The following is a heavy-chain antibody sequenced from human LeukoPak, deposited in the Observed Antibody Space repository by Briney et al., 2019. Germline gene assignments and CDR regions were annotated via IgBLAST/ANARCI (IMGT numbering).Heavy chain of an antibody. Sequence: GGSLRLSCAASGFTFSSYSMNWVRQAPGKGLEWVSSISSSSSYIYYADSVKGRFTIPRDNAKNSLYLQMNSLRAEDTAVYYCARDFVACSGGSCYSYAFDYWGQGTLVTVSS. CDR2: ISSSSSYI. V-gene: IGHV3-21*01. D-gene: IGHD2-15*01. J-gene: IGHJ4*02. CDR1: GFTFSSYS. CDR3: ARDFVACSGGSCYSYAFDY.